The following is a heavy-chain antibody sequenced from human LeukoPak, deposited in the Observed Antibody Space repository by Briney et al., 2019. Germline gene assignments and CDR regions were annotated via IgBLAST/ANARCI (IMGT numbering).Heavy chain of an antibody. CDR3: ATSGVESGSYNDY. D-gene: IGHD1-26*01. CDR2: INSDGSST. CDR1: GFTFSSYW. V-gene: IGHV3-74*01. J-gene: IGHJ4*02. Sequence: GGSLRLSCAASGFTFSSYWMHWVRQAPGKGLVWVSRINSDGSSTSYADSVKGRLTISRDNAKNTLYLQMNSLRSEDTAVYYCATSGVESGSYNDYWGQGTLVTVSS.